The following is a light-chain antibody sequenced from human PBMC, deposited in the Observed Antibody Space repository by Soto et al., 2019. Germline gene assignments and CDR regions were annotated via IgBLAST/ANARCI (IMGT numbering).Light chain of an antibody. CDR3: QDRSNRPYT. V-gene: IGKV3-11*01. J-gene: IGKJ2*01. Sequence: EIVLTQSPATLSLSPGETATLSCRASPGVSSYLAGYQQNPGQAPRLLIYDAPSRATGIPPRLSASGSGTAITRTTGSLEPEDFAVYYGQDRSNRPYTSGQRTKLEIK. CDR1: PGVSSY. CDR2: DAP.